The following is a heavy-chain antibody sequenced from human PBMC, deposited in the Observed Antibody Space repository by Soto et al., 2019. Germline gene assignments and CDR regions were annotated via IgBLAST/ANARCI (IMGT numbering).Heavy chain of an antibody. Sequence: EVQLVESGGGLIQPGGSLRLSCAASGFTFRSYEMTWVRQAPGKGLEWVSYISSSGSTIKYADSVKGRFTISRDNAKNSLYLQMNSLRGEDTAVYYCARGSGSPRRLDYWGQGTLVTVSS. D-gene: IGHD1-26*01. CDR2: ISSSGSTI. V-gene: IGHV3-48*03. J-gene: IGHJ4*02. CDR3: ARGSGSPRRLDY. CDR1: GFTFRSYE.